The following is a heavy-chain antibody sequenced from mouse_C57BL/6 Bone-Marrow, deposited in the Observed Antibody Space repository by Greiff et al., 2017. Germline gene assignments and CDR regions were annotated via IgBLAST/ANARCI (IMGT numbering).Heavy chain of an antibody. V-gene: IGHV7-1*01. Sequence: EVKLVESGGGLVQSGRSLRLSCATSGFTFSDFYMEWVRQAPGKGLEWIAASRNKANDYTTEYSASVKGRFIVSRDTSQSILYLQMHALRAEDTAIYYCARDGFYYGNSWYFDVWGTGTTVTVSS. J-gene: IGHJ1*03. D-gene: IGHD2-1*01. CDR2: SRNKANDYTT. CDR3: ARDGFYYGNSWYFDV. CDR1: GFTFSDFY.